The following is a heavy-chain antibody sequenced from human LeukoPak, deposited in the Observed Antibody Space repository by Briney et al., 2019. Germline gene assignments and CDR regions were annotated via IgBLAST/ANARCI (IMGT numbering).Heavy chain of an antibody. CDR3: ARGGNYWPQWWFDP. CDR2: IYSTGGT. CDR1: GGSISSYY. D-gene: IGHD1-26*01. J-gene: IGHJ5*02. V-gene: IGHV4-59*12. Sequence: SETLSLTCTVSGGSISSYYWSWIRQPPGKGLEWIGYIYSTGGTSGSTDYNPSLKSRVTISVDTSKNQFSLKLSSVTAADTAVYYCARGGNYWPQWWFDPWGRGTLVSVSS.